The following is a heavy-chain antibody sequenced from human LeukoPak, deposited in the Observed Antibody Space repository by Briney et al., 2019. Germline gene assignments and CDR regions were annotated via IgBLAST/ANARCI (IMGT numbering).Heavy chain of an antibody. J-gene: IGHJ5*02. Sequence: PSETLSLTCTVSGGSVSSGSYYWSWIRQPPGKGLEWIGYIYYSGSTNYNPSLKSRVTISVDTSKNQFSLKLSSVTAADTAVYYCAREGHGSYYYDSSGYYYGGWFDPWGQGTLVTVSS. CDR3: AREGHGSYYYDSSGYYYGGWFDP. CDR1: GGSVSSGSYY. D-gene: IGHD3-22*01. V-gene: IGHV4-61*01. CDR2: IYYSGST.